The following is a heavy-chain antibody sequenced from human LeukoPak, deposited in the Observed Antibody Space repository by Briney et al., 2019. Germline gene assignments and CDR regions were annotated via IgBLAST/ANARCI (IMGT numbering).Heavy chain of an antibody. V-gene: IGHV4-4*02. J-gene: IGHJ4*02. D-gene: IGHD6-13*01. CDR3: ARGKQQLVPPFEY. Sequence: SETLSLTCGVSGGSISSSNWWSWVRQPPGKGLEWIGEIHHTGEINYNPSLKRRVTISLDKSKNQFSLKLTSVTAADTAIYYCARGKQQLVPPFEYWGQGALVTVSS. CDR1: GGSISSSNW. CDR2: IHHTGEI.